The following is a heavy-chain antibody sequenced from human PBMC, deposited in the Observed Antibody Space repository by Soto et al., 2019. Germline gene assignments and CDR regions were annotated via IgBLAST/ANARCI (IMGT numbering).Heavy chain of an antibody. J-gene: IGHJ4*02. Sequence: GGSLRLSCAASGFTFSSYAMSWVRQAPGEGLEWVSAISGSGGSTYYADSVKGRFTISRDNSKNTLYLQMNSLRAEDTAVYYCAKQGGKTKMFGWRQGTLVTVSS. CDR2: ISGSGGST. CDR1: GFTFSSYA. V-gene: IGHV3-23*01. D-gene: IGHD3-10*02. CDR3: AKQGGKTKMFG.